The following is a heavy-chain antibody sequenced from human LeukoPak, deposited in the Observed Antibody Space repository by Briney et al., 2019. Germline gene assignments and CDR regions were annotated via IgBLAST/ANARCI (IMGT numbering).Heavy chain of an antibody. D-gene: IGHD4-17*01. CDR2: IIPIFGTA. CDR1: GGTFSSYA. CDR3: ASSAIYGDYVRFDY. Sequence: ASVKVSCKASGGTFSSYAISWVRQAPGQGLEWMGGIIPIFGTANYAQKFQGRVTITADESTSTAYMELSSLRSADTAVYYCASSAIYGDYVRFDYWGQGTLVTVSS. V-gene: IGHV1-69*13. J-gene: IGHJ4*02.